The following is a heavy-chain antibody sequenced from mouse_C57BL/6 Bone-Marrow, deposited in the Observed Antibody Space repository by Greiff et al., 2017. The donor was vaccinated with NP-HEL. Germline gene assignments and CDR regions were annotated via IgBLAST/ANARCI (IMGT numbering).Heavy chain of an antibody. CDR2: IYPRSGNT. CDR1: GCTFTSYG. Sequence: VQLQQSGAELARPGASVKLSCKASGCTFTSYGISWVKQSTGQGLEWIGEIYPRSGNTYYNEKFKGKATLTADKSSSTAYMELRSLTSEDSAVYFCARRPPYYAMDYWGQGTSVTVSS. CDR3: ARRPPYYAMDY. V-gene: IGHV1-81*01. J-gene: IGHJ4*01.